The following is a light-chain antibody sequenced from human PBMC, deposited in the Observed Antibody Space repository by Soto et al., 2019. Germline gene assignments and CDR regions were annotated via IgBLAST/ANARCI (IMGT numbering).Light chain of an antibody. Sequence: EIVLTQSPATLSLSPGESLTLSCRASQSVSSYLAWYQQKPGQAPRLLIYDASNRATDIPARFSGSGSGTDFTLTISSLESEDFGVYYCQQRGKWPRTFGQGTKLEIK. CDR1: QSVSSY. J-gene: IGKJ2*01. CDR3: QQRGKWPRT. CDR2: DAS. V-gene: IGKV3-11*01.